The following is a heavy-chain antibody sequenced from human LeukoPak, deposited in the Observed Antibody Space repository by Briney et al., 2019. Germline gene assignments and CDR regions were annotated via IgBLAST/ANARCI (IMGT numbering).Heavy chain of an antibody. D-gene: IGHD6-19*01. CDR1: GGTFSSYA. V-gene: IGHV1-69*05. J-gene: IGHJ4*02. CDR2: IIPIFGTA. CDR3: GRDKRIAGAGRGVGHDY. Sequence: ASVKVSCKASGGTFSSYAISWVRQAPGQGLEWMGRIIPIFGTANYAQKFQGRVTITTDESTSTAYMELSSLRSEDTAVYYCGRDKRIAGAGRGVGHDYGAREPLAPVP.